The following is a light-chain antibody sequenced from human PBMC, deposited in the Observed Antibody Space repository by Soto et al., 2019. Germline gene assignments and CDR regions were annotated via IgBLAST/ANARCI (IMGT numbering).Light chain of an antibody. J-gene: IGLJ1*01. CDR2: DDN. CDR3: GSWDSSLSAYV. CDR1: SSNIGGNS. Sequence: QSVLTQPPSVSADPGQKVTISCSGSSSNIGGNSVSWYQQLPGTAPKLLIYDDNKRPSGIPDRFSGSKSGTSATLGITGFQTGDEADYYCGSWDSSLSAYVFGTGTKGTV. V-gene: IGLV1-51*01.